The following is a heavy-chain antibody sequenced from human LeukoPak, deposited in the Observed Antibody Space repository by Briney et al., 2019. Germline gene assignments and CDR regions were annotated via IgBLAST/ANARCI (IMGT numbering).Heavy chain of an antibody. D-gene: IGHD6-13*01. CDR2: INHSGST. CDR3: ARGDWGSSWYGTTTYYFDY. Sequence: SETLSLTCAVYGGSFIGYYWSWIRQPPGKGREGIGEINHSGSTNYNPSLKSRATISVDTSKNQSSLKLSSVTAADTAVYYCARGDWGSSWYGTTTYYFDYWGQGTLVTVSS. J-gene: IGHJ4*02. V-gene: IGHV4-34*01. CDR1: GGSFIGYY.